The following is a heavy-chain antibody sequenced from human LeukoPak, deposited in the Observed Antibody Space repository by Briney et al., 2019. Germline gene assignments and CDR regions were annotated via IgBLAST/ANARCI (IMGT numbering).Heavy chain of an antibody. CDR1: GFTFSSYA. CDR3: AKVATYYYGSGSPHDAFDI. V-gene: IGHV3-23*01. Sequence: GGSLRLSCAASGFTFSSYAMSWVRQAPGKGLEWVSAISGSGGSTYYADSVKGRFTIPRDNSKNTLYLQMNSLRAEDTAVYYCAKVATYYYGSGSPHDAFDIWGQGTMVTVSS. D-gene: IGHD3-10*01. J-gene: IGHJ3*02. CDR2: ISGSGGST.